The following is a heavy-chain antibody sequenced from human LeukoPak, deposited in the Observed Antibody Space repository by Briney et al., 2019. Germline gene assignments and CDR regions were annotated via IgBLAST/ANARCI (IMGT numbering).Heavy chain of an antibody. CDR3: ARVRCSSTSCYRGWAYYYGMDV. J-gene: IGHJ6*02. Sequence: ASVKVSCKASGYTFTSYGISWVRQAPGQGLEWMGWISAYNGNTNYAQKLQGRVTMTTDTSTSTVYMELSSLRSEDTAVYYCARVRCSSTSCYRGWAYYYGMDVWGQGTTVTVSS. D-gene: IGHD2-2*01. CDR1: GYTFTSYG. V-gene: IGHV1-18*01. CDR2: ISAYNGNT.